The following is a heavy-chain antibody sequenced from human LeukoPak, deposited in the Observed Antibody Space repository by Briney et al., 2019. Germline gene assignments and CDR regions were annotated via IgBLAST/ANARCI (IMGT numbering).Heavy chain of an antibody. CDR3: ARRPVAAEYFQH. V-gene: IGHV3-30*03. CDR1: GFTFSNYG. J-gene: IGHJ1*01. D-gene: IGHD6-25*01. CDR2: ISHDGSNK. Sequence: GGSLRLSCAASGFTFSNYGMHWVRQAPGKGLEWVAVISHDGSNKYYADSVKGRFTISRDNSKNTLYLQMNSLRAEDTAVYYCARRPVAAEYFQHWGQGTLVTVSS.